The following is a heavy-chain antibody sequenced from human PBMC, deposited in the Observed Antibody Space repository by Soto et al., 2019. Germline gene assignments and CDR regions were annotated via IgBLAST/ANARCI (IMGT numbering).Heavy chain of an antibody. CDR1: GGSINSNSYY. Sequence: SETLSLTCSVSGGSINSNSYYWGWIRQPPGKGLEWIGFISYSGSTYYSASLQSRVTMSVDTSKNQFSLNLSFVTAADTAVYYCARGGLAAAGPYYFDYWGQGSLVTVSS. V-gene: IGHV4-30-4*08. CDR2: ISYSGST. CDR3: ARGGLAAAGPYYFDY. D-gene: IGHD6-13*01. J-gene: IGHJ4*02.